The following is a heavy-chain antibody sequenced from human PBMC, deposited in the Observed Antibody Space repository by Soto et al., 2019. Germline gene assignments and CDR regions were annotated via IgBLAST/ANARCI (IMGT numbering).Heavy chain of an antibody. CDR3: ARDRDDSSGRWGFFDY. D-gene: IGHD6-19*01. CDR2: IWYDGSNK. Sequence: GGSLRLSCAASGFTFSSYGMHWVRQAPGKGLEWVAVIWYDGSNKYYADSVKGRFTISRDNSKNTLYLQMNSLRAEDTAVYYCARDRDDSSGRWGFFDYWGQGTLVTVSS. V-gene: IGHV3-33*01. CDR1: GFTFSSYG. J-gene: IGHJ4*02.